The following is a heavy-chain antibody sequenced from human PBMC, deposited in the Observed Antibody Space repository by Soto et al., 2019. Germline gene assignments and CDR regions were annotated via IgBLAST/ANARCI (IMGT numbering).Heavy chain of an antibody. J-gene: IGHJ4*02. Sequence: LVNPKQTLILTCAFSGFSLSRKGMSVSWIRQPPGKALEFLALIDWEEEKFYSPSLRTRLTVSKDTSKSQVVLTLTNVDPVDTATYYCTRSNNWNYEYYFDYWGQGTLVTVYS. CDR3: TRSNNWNYEYYFDY. CDR1: GFSLSRKGMS. V-gene: IGHV2-70*01. D-gene: IGHD1-7*01. CDR2: IDWEEEK.